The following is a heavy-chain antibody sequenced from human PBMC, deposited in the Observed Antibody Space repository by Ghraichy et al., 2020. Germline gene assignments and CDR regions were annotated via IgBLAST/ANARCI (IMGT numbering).Heavy chain of an antibody. Sequence: SETLSLTCAVSGGSFSGYYWSWIRQPPGKGLEWIGYIYHSGSTNYNPSLTSRVTISVDTSKNQFSLKLSSVTAADTAVYYCARGLVVVPGASFVGAHYYYRDVWGKGTTVTGSS. CDR2: IYHSGST. CDR1: GGSFSGYY. V-gene: IGHV4-34*01. CDR3: ARGLVVVPGASFVGAHYYYRDV. J-gene: IGHJ6*03. D-gene: IGHD2-2*01.